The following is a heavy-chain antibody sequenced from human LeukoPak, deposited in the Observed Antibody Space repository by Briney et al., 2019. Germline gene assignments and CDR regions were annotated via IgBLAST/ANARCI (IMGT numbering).Heavy chain of an antibody. CDR2: IRSKAYGGTT. Sequence: GGSLRLSCTASGFTFGDYDMSWFRQAPGKGLEWVGFIRSKAYGGTTEYAASVKGRFTISRDDSKSIAYLQMNSLKTEDTAVYYCTRQPDYGDYGGGQGTLVTVSS. CDR3: TRQPDYGDYG. J-gene: IGHJ4*02. D-gene: IGHD4-17*01. CDR1: GFTFGDYD. V-gene: IGHV3-49*03.